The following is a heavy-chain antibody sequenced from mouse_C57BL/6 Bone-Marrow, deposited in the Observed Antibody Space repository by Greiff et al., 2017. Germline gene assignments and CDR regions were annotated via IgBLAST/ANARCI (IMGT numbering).Heavy chain of an antibody. CDR2: IHPNSGST. CDR1: GYTFTSYW. CDR3: ARGGSRLVAY. Sequence: QVQLQQPGAELVKPGASVKLSCKASGYTFTSYWMHWVKQRPGQGLEWIGMIHPNSGSTNYNEKFKSKANLTVDKSSSKAYMQLSSLTSEDSAVYYCARGGSRLVAYWGQGTLVTVSA. J-gene: IGHJ3*01. D-gene: IGHD1-1*01. V-gene: IGHV1-64*01.